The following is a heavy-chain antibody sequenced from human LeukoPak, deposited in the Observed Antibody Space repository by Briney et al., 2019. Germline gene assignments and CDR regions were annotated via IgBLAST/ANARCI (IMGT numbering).Heavy chain of an antibody. J-gene: IGHJ4*02. V-gene: IGHV1-2*02. D-gene: IGHD2-15*01. CDR2: INPNSGGT. CDR1: GYTFTGYY. CDR3: ARERTLTSCYDY. Sequence: ASVKVSCKASGYTFTGYYMHWVRQAPGQGLEWMGWINPNSGGTNYAQKFPGRVPMTRDTSISTAYMELSRLRSDDTAVYYCARERTLTSCYDYWGQGTLVTVSS.